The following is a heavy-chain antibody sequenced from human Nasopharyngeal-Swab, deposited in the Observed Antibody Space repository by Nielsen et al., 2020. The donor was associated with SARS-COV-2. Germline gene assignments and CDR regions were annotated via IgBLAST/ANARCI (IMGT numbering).Heavy chain of an antibody. Sequence: GESLKISCAASGFAFSSHAMSWVRQAPGKGLEWVSGIKDSGDSTNYADSVKGRFTISRDNSENTLYLQMNSLRAEDTAVYYCANRRGSSWHPYCFDYWGQGTLVTVSS. D-gene: IGHD6-13*01. CDR3: ANRRGSSWHPYCFDY. J-gene: IGHJ4*02. V-gene: IGHV3-23*01. CDR1: GFAFSSHA. CDR2: IKDSGDST.